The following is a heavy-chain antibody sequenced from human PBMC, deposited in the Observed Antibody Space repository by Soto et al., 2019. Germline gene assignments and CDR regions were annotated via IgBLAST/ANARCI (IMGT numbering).Heavy chain of an antibody. J-gene: IGHJ4*02. V-gene: IGHV2-5*02. CDR2: IYWDDDK. D-gene: IGHD3-10*01. CDR3: AHATPTHYYGSGSFLYYFDY. CDR1: GFSLSTSGVG. Sequence: QITLKESGPTLVKPTQTLTLTCTFSGFSLSTSGVGVGWIRQPPGKALEWLALIYWDDDKRYSPSLKSRLTITKDTSKNPVVLTMTNMDPVDTATYYCAHATPTHYYGSGSFLYYFDYWGQGTLVTVSS.